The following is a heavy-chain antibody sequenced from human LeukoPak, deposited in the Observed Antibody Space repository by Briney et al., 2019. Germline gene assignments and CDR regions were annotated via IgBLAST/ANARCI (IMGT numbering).Heavy chain of an antibody. V-gene: IGHV4-39*07. CDR2: IYYSGST. J-gene: IGHJ4*02. D-gene: IGHD3-10*01. CDR1: GGSISSSSYY. CDR3: ARDGFGELSRRGLDY. Sequence: SETLSLTCTVSGGSISSSSYYWGWIRQPPGKGLEWIGSIYYSGSTYYNPSLKSRVTISVDTSKNQFSLKLSSVTAADTAVYYCARDGFGELSRRGLDYWGQGTLVTVSS.